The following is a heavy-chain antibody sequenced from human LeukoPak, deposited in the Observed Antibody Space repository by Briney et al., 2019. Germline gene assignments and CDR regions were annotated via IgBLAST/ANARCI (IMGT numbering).Heavy chain of an antibody. D-gene: IGHD3-9*01. J-gene: IGHJ4*02. CDR3: ARVFLTGYSYYFDY. CDR1: GFTFSSYG. CDR2: ISGSGGST. V-gene: IGHV3-23*01. Sequence: GGSLRLSCAASGFTFSSYGMSWVRQAPGKGLEWVSAISGSGGSTYYADSVKGRFTISRDNSKNTLYLQMNSLRAEDTALYYCARVFLTGYSYYFDYWGQGTLVTVSS.